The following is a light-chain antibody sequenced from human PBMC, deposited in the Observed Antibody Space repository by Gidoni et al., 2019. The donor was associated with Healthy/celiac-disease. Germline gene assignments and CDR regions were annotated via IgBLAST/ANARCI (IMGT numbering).Light chain of an antibody. Sequence: SYELTQPPSVSVSPGQTARITCSGDALPKQYAYWYQQKTGQAPVLVIYKDSERPSGIPERFSGSSSGTTVTLTISGVQAEDEADYYCQSADSSGTYHWVFGGGTKLTVL. CDR2: KDS. J-gene: IGLJ3*02. CDR3: QSADSSGTYHWV. V-gene: IGLV3-25*03. CDR1: ALPKQY.